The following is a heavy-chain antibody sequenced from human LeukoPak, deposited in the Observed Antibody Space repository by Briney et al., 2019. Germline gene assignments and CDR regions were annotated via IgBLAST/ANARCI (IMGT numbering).Heavy chain of an antibody. D-gene: IGHD4-17*01. CDR3: AHFKHTVFDS. V-gene: IGHV2-5*02. Sequence: SGPTLVKPTETLTLTCTFSGFSLSTTAAAVGWIRQPPGKALEWLALIYWDDDKLYSPSLKNRLTIMKDTSKNQVVLTLTNMDPMDTATYHCAHFKHTVFDSWGQGALVTVSS. CDR2: IYWDDDK. J-gene: IGHJ4*02. CDR1: GFSLSTTAAA.